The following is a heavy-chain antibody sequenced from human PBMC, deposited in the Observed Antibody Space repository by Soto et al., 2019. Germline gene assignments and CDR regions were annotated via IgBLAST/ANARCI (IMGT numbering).Heavy chain of an antibody. D-gene: IGHD1-7*01. J-gene: IGHJ4*02. CDR1: GFTFSSYA. Sequence: PGGSLRLSCAASGFTFSSYAMSWVRQAPGKGLEWVSAISGSGGSAYYADSVKGRFTISRDNSKNTLYLQMNSLRAEDTAVYYCAKFLTGTTSEDVDYWGQGTLVTACS. CDR2: ISGSGGSA. V-gene: IGHV3-23*01. CDR3: AKFLTGTTSEDVDY.